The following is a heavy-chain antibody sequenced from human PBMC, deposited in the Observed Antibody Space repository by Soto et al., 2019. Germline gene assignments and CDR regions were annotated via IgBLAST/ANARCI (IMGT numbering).Heavy chain of an antibody. CDR3: AKNGEGYSYGYLDY. D-gene: IGHD5-18*01. CDR2: IIPIFGTA. J-gene: IGHJ4*02. Sequence: QVQLVQSGAEVKKPGSSVKVSCKASGGTFSSYAISWVRQAPGQGLEWMGGIIPIFGTANYAQKFQGRVTITADESTSAAYMELSSLRSEDTAVYYCAKNGEGYSYGYLDYWGQGHLVTVSS. V-gene: IGHV1-69*01. CDR1: GGTFSSYA.